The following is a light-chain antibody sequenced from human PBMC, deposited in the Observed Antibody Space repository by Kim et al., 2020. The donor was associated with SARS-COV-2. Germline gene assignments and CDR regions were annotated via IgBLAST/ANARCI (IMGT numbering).Light chain of an antibody. V-gene: IGKV1-39*01. J-gene: IGKJ2*03. CDR3: QQSYSTPPYS. CDR1: HSVARY. CDR2: DTS. Sequence: ASIGDRITLACRASHSVARYLNWYQQKPGKAPKLLIYDTSTLHSGVPSRFSGSGSGTDFTLTISGVQPDDFAIYFCQQSYSTPPYSFGQGTKLEI.